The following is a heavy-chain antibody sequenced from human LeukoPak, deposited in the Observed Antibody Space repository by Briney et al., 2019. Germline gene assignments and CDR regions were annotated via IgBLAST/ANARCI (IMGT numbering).Heavy chain of an antibody. CDR1: GGSFSAYY. CDR3: ASPLANRPIYYYYGMDV. D-gene: IGHD1-14*01. V-gene: IGHV4-34*01. Sequence: SETLSLNCAVYGGSFSAYYWSWVRQPPGKGLEWIGEINHSGSTNSNPSLKSRVTISVDTSKNQFSLKLSSVTAADTAVYCCASPLANRPIYYYYGMDVWGQGTTVTVSS. CDR2: INHSGST. J-gene: IGHJ6*02.